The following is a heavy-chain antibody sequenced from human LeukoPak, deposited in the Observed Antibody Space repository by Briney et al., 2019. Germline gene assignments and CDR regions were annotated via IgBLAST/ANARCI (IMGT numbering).Heavy chain of an antibody. CDR1: GYTFTGYY. D-gene: IGHD6-19*01. V-gene: IGHV1-2*02. CDR3: ARDRGIAVAGKVAYYFDY. Sequence: GASVKVSCKASGYTFTGYYMHWVRQAPGQGLEWMGWINPNGGGTNYAQKFQDRVTMTRDTSISTAYMELSRLRSDDTAVYYCARDRGIAVAGKVAYYFDYWGQGTLVTVSS. CDR2: INPNGGGT. J-gene: IGHJ4*02.